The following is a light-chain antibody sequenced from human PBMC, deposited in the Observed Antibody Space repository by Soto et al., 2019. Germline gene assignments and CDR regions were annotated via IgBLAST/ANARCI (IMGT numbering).Light chain of an antibody. J-gene: IGLJ1*01. CDR2: AVS. CDR3: SSYTSSSILGV. V-gene: IGLV2-14*01. CDR1: SSDVGY. Sequence: QSALTQPASVSGSPGQSITISCTGTSSDVGYVSWYQQHPGKAPKLMIYAVSNRPSGVSNRFSGSQSDNTASLTISGLQAEDEADYYRSSYTSSSILGVFGTGTKVTVL.